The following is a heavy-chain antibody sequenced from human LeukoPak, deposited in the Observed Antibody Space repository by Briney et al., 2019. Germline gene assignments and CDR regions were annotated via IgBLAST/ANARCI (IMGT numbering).Heavy chain of an antibody. J-gene: IGHJ4*02. CDR3: ARVRGGDYAFDY. Sequence: PGGSLRLSCAASGFTFSSYWMHWVRQAPGKGLVWVSRINSDGSSTSYADSVKGRFTISRDNAKNTLYLQMNSLRAEDTAVYYCARVRGGDYAFDYWGQGTLVTVSS. V-gene: IGHV3-74*01. CDR2: INSDGSST. CDR1: GFTFSSYW. D-gene: IGHD4-17*01.